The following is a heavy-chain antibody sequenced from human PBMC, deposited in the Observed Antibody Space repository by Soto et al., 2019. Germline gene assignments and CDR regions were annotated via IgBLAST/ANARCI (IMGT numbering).Heavy chain of an antibody. CDR2: INPNSGGT. D-gene: IGHD3-3*01. J-gene: IGHJ5*02. Sequence: QVQLVQSGAEVKKPGASVKVSCKASGYTFTGYYMHWVRQAPGQGLEWMGWINPNSGGTNYAQKFQGGVTMTRDTSISTAYMELSRLRSDDTAVYYCARGGAYDFWSGYFQAQNNWFDPWGQGTLVTVSS. CDR3: ARGGAYDFWSGYFQAQNNWFDP. CDR1: GYTFTGYY. V-gene: IGHV1-2*02.